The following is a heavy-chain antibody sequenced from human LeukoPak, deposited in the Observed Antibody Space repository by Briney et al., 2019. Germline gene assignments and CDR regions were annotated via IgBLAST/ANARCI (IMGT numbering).Heavy chain of an antibody. CDR1: GGSISSYY. J-gene: IGHJ6*03. CDR3: ARLDYYYYYMDV. V-gene: IGHV4-59*01. CDR2: IYCSGST. D-gene: IGHD2-2*03. Sequence: SETLSLTCTVSGGSISSYYWSWIRQPPGKGLEWIGYIYCSGSTNYNPSLKSRVTISVDTSKNQFSLKLSSVTAADTAVYYCARLDYYYYYMDVWGKGTTVTISS.